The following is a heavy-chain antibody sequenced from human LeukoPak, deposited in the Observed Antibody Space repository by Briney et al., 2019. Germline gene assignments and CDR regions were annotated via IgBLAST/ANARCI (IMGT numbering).Heavy chain of an antibody. CDR2: INHSGST. CDR3: ASMGIAAAGNWFDP. D-gene: IGHD6-13*01. J-gene: IGHJ5*02. Sequence: PSETLSLTCAVYGGSFSGYYWSWIRQPPGKGLEWIGEINHSGSTNYNPSLKSRVTISVDTSKNQFSLKLSSVTAADTAVYYCASMGIAAAGNWFDPWGQGTLVTVSS. V-gene: IGHV4-34*01. CDR1: GGSFSGYY.